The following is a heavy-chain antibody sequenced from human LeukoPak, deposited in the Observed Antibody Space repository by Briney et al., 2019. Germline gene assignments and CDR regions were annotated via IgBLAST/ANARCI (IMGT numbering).Heavy chain of an antibody. CDR1: GFTFSSYS. CDR2: ISSSSSYI. V-gene: IGHV3-21*01. Sequence: GGSLRLSCAASGFTFSSYSMNWVRQAPGKGLEWVSSISSSSSYIYYADSVKGRFTISRDNAKNSLYLQMNSLRAEDTAVYYCARTYYYDSSGYYYFDYWGQGTLVTVSS. J-gene: IGHJ4*02. D-gene: IGHD3-22*01. CDR3: ARTYYYDSSGYYYFDY.